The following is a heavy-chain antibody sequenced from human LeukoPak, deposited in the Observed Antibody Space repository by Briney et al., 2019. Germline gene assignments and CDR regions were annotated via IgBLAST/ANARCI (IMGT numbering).Heavy chain of an antibody. CDR3: ARKTCTSTSCLHP. D-gene: IGHD2-2*01. Sequence: ASVKVSCKASGYTFTSYDINWARQAAGQGLEWMGWMNPNTGNSGYAQRFQGRVTMTRDTSIDTAYMELSSLGSEDTAVYYCARKTCTSTSCLHPWGQETLVTVSS. CDR1: GYTFTSYD. J-gene: IGHJ5*02. CDR2: MNPNTGNS. V-gene: IGHV1-8*01.